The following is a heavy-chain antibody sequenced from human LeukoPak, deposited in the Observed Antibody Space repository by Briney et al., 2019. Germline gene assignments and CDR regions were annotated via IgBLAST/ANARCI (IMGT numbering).Heavy chain of an antibody. D-gene: IGHD6-19*01. V-gene: IGHV5-51*01. CDR3: ASIVVADTYYYFDL. Sequence: GESLKISCKGSGYSFTNYWIGRVRQMPGKGLEWMGIIYPGDSDTRYSPSFQGQVTISADKSISTAYLQWSSLKASDSAMYYCASIVVADTYYYFDLWGRGTLVTVSS. J-gene: IGHJ2*01. CDR2: IYPGDSDT. CDR1: GYSFTNYW.